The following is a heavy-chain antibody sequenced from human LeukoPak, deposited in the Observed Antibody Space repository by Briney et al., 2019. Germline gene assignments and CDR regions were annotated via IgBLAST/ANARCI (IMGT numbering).Heavy chain of an antibody. CDR1: GGSFSGYY. CDR2: INHSGST. D-gene: IGHD4-17*01. CDR3: ASLTPTVDY. V-gene: IGHV4-34*01. Sequence: PSETLSLTCAVYGGSFSGYYWSWIRQPPGKGLEWIGEINHSGSTNYNPSLKSRVTISVDTSKNQFSLKLSSVTAADTAVYYCASLTPTVDYWGQGTLVTVSS. J-gene: IGHJ4*02.